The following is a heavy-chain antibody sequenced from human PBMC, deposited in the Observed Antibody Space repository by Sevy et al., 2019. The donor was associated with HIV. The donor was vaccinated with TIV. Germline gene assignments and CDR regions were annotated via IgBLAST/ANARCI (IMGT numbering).Heavy chain of an antibody. Sequence: ASVKVSCKASGGTFSSYAISWVRQAPGQGLEWMGGIIPIFGTANYAQKFQGTVTITADESTSTAYMELSSLRSEDTAVYYCARVVRTIYYGMDVWGQGTTVTVSS. V-gene: IGHV1-69*13. CDR3: ARVVRTIYYGMDV. CDR1: GGTFSSYA. J-gene: IGHJ6*02. D-gene: IGHD3-3*01. CDR2: IIPIFGTA.